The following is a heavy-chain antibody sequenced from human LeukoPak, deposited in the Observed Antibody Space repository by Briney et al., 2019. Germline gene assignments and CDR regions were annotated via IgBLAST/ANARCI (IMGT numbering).Heavy chain of an antibody. D-gene: IGHD3-22*01. J-gene: IGHJ3*02. Sequence: ASVKVSCKASGYTFTGYYMHWVRQAPGQGLEWMGWINPNSGGTNYAQKFQDRVTMTRDTSISTAYMELSRLRSDDTAVYYCARGGKASYYDSSGTHDAFDIWGQGTMVTVPS. CDR3: ARGGKASYYDSSGTHDAFDI. CDR2: INPNSGGT. V-gene: IGHV1-2*02. CDR1: GYTFTGYY.